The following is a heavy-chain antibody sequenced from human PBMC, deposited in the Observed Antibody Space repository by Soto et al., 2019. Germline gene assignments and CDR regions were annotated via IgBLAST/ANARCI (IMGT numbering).Heavy chain of an antibody. V-gene: IGHV1-18*01. CDR2: ISAYSGNT. J-gene: IGHJ6*02. CDR1: GYTFTSYG. D-gene: IGHD3-9*01. Sequence: ASVKVSCKASGYTFTSYGISWVRQAPGQGLEWMGWISAYSGNTNYAQKLQGRVTMTTDTSTSTAYMELRSLRSDDTAVYYCARNAGGGRLRYFDWPLYGMDVWGQGTTVTVSS. CDR3: ARNAGGGRLRYFDWPLYGMDV.